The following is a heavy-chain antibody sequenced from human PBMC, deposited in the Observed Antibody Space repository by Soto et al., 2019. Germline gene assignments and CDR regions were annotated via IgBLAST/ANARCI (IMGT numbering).Heavy chain of an antibody. CDR3: AHRGYGDYPRDNWFDP. CDR1: GFSLSTSGRG. CDR2: IYWNDDE. D-gene: IGHD4-17*01. V-gene: IGHV2-5*01. Sequence: QITLKESGPTLVKPTQTLTLTCSFSGFSLSTSGRGVGWIRQPPGKALEWLALIYWNDDERYNPSLKNRVTITQDPYKNQVVLTLTNMDPVDTATYYCAHRGYGDYPRDNWFDPWGQGTLVTVSS. J-gene: IGHJ5*02.